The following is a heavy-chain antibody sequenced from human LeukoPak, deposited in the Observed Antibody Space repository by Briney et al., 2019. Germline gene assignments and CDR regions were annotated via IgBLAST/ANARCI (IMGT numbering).Heavy chain of an antibody. D-gene: IGHD5-12*01. CDR2: INHSGST. CDR3: ARGLNSGYVRL. J-gene: IGHJ4*02. CDR1: GGSFSGYY. V-gene: IGHV4-34*01. Sequence: SETLSLTCAVYGGSFSGYYWSWIRQPPGKVLEWIGEINHSGSTNYNPSLKSRVTISVDTSKNQFSLKLSSVTAADTAVYYCARGLNSGYVRLWGQGTLVTVSS.